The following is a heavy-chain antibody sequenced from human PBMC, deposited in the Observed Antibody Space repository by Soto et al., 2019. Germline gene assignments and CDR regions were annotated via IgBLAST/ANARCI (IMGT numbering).Heavy chain of an antibody. CDR3: ARESGYDIGH. CDR1: GFTFSSYG. D-gene: IGHD5-12*01. CDR2: IWYDGSNK. Sequence: QVQLVESGGGVVQPGRSLRLSCAASGFTFSSYGMHWVRQAPGKGLEWVAVIWYDGSNKYYADSVKGRFTISTDNSKNTLYLQMNSMRAQDTAVYYCARESGYDIGHWGQGTLVTVSS. J-gene: IGHJ4*02. V-gene: IGHV3-33*01.